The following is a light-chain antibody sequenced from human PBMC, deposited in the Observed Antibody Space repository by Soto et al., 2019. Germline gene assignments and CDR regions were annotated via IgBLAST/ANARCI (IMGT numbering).Light chain of an antibody. Sequence: QSALTQPASVSGSPGQSITISCTGTSSDVGGYNYVSWYQQHPGKAPKLIIFEVSDRPSGVSNRFSGSKSGNTASLTISGLQAEDEADYFCSSSTSSSTLVFGGGTKLTVL. CDR3: SSSTSSSTLV. CDR1: SSDVGGYNY. J-gene: IGLJ3*02. V-gene: IGLV2-14*01. CDR2: EVS.